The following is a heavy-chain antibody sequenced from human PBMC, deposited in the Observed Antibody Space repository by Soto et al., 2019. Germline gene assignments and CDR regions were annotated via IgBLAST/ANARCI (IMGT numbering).Heavy chain of an antibody. CDR1: GFTFSDHY. J-gene: IGHJ4*02. V-gene: IGHV3-72*01. CDR2: SRNRAQSYTT. CDR3: VLWVRGVIKY. D-gene: IGHD3-10*01. Sequence: EVQLVESGGGLVQPGGSLRLSCATSGFTFSDHYLEWVRQAPGKGLEWVGRSRNRAQSYTTEYAASVKGRFTISRDDSKHSLYLQVNSLTTDDTAVYYCVLWVRGVIKYWGQGTLVTVSS.